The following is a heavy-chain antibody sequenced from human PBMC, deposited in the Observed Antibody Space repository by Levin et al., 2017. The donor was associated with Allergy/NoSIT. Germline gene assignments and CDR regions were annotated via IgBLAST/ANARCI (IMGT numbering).Heavy chain of an antibody. Sequence: GESLKISCSASGFTFSTYSMHWVRQAPGKGLEYVSSISSNGGSTYYADSVKGRFTISRDNSRNTLYLQMSSLRAEDTAVYYCVKDRFIDYWGQGILVTVSS. V-gene: IGHV3-64D*06. CDR1: GFTFSTYS. CDR3: VKDRFIDY. CDR2: ISSNGGST. D-gene: IGHD3-10*01. J-gene: IGHJ4*02.